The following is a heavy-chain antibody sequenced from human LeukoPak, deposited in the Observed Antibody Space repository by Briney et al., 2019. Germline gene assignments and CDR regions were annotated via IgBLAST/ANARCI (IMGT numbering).Heavy chain of an antibody. D-gene: IGHD6-19*01. CDR3: AKDLGSSGWFDAFDI. V-gene: IGHV3-23*01. Sequence: GGSLRLSCTASGVTFGGYAMTSVRHAPGKRLEWFSAISGSGGITYYADSVKGRFTISRDNSKNTLYLQMNSLRAEDTAVYYCAKDLGSSGWFDAFDIWGQGTMVTVSS. J-gene: IGHJ3*02. CDR1: GVTFGGYA. CDR2: ISGSGGIT.